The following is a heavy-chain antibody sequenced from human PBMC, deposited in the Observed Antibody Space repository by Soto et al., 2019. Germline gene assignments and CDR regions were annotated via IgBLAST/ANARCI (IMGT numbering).Heavy chain of an antibody. CDR1: GFIVSTIY. V-gene: IGHV3-66*04. J-gene: IGHJ4*02. CDR2: IYADGRT. D-gene: IGHD5-12*01. Sequence: GGSLRLSCAASGFIVSTIYMSWVRQAPGKGLEWVSTIYADGRTYYADSVKGRFTMSRDDVKNTLYLQMNSLRAEDTAVYYCAKRSGYQEAAYLDYWGQGTLVTSPQ. CDR3: AKRSGYQEAAYLDY.